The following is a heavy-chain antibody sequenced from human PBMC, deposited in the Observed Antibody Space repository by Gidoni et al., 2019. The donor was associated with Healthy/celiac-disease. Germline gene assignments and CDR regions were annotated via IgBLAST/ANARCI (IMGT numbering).Heavy chain of an antibody. CDR3: ARFGYYGSGSYYVDY. CDR2: IRSSSSTI. J-gene: IGHJ4*02. V-gene: IGHV3-48*02. Sequence: EVPLMESGGGLVQPGGSLSLSCAASGFTFSSYSMNWVRQGPGKGLEWVSYIRSSSSTIYYADSVKGRFTISRDNAKNSLYLQMNSLRDEDTAVYYCARFGYYGSGSYYVDYWGQGTLVTVSS. D-gene: IGHD3-10*01. CDR1: GFTFSSYS.